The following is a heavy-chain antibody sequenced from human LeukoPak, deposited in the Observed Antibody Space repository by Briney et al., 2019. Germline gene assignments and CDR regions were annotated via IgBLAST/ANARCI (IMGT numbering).Heavy chain of an antibody. V-gene: IGHV4-59*11. D-gene: IGHD2-2*01. Sequence: SETLSLTCTVSGDSFSSHYWTWIRQPPGKGLEWIGYISYRGSTNYNPSLKSRVTISVDTSKNQFSLKLSSVTAADTAVYYCARAVSIVVVPAATYDAFDIWGQGTMVTVSS. CDR1: GDSFSSHY. J-gene: IGHJ3*02. CDR2: ISYRGST. CDR3: ARAVSIVVVPAATYDAFDI.